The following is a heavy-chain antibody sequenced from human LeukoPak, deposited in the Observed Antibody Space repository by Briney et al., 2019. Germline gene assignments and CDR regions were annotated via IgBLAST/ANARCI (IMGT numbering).Heavy chain of an antibody. D-gene: IGHD6-19*01. V-gene: IGHV1-69*13. CDR3: ARILSSSWYEYFHH. J-gene: IGHJ1*01. Sequence: ASVKVSCKASGGTFSNYAISWVRQAPGQGLEWMGAIIPIFGTANYAQKVQGRVTITADESTSTAYMELSRLRSEDTAVYYCARILSSSWYEYFHHWGQGTLVTVSS. CDR2: IIPIFGTA. CDR1: GGTFSNYA.